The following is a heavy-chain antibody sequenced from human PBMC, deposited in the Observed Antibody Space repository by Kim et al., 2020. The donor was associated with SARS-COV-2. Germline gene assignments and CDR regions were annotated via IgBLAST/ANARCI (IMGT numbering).Heavy chain of an antibody. CDR2: IYYNGRN. CDR3: SIDYGDDTGAFDM. Sequence: SETLSLTCTLSGGSIRSYYWSWIRQPPGKGLEWIGHIYYNGRNNYNPSLKSRVTISVVRSQKQFSLELRSVTAADAAVYHCSIDYGDDTGAFDMWGQGT. CDR1: GGSIRSYY. V-gene: IGHV4-59*01. D-gene: IGHD4-17*01. J-gene: IGHJ3*02.